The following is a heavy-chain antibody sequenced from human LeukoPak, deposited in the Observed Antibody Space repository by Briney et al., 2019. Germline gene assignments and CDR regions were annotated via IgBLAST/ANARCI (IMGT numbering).Heavy chain of an antibody. CDR2: IKQDGSEK. V-gene: IGHV3-7*01. Sequence: HPGRSLRLSCAASGFTFSSYAMHWVRQAPGKGLEWVANIKQDGSEKYYVDSVKGRFTISRDNAKNSLYLQMNSLRAEDTALYYCARGDGTSSGLYFHYWGQGTLVTVSS. CDR3: ARGDGTSSGLYFHY. J-gene: IGHJ4*02. CDR1: GFTFSSYA. D-gene: IGHD6-6*01.